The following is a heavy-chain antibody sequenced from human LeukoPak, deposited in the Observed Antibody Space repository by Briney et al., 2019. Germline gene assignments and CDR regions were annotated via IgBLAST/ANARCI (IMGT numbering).Heavy chain of an antibody. Sequence: SGTLSLPWTVSGGSLSNYYWRWLRQPPGKGLEWIGYIYYSGSTNYNPSLKSRVTISVDTSKNQFSLKLSSVTAADTAVYYCARLYYDSSGHYWGQGTLVTVSS. V-gene: IGHV4-59*01. J-gene: IGHJ4*02. CDR3: ARLYYDSSGHY. CDR1: GGSLSNYY. D-gene: IGHD3-22*01. CDR2: IYYSGST.